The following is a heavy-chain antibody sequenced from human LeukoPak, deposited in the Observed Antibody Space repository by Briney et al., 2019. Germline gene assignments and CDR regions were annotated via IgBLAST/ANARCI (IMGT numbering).Heavy chain of an antibody. CDR1: GFTFSSYA. CDR3: ARQAEGSYYFDY. V-gene: IGHV3-23*01. CDR2: ISGSGDTT. D-gene: IGHD1-14*01. J-gene: IGHJ4*02. Sequence: GGSLRLSCAASGFTFSSYAMSWVRQAPGKGLEWVSVISGSGDTTYYADSVKGRFTISRDNSKNTLYLQMNALRAEDTAVYYCARQAEGSYYFDYWGQGTQVTVSS.